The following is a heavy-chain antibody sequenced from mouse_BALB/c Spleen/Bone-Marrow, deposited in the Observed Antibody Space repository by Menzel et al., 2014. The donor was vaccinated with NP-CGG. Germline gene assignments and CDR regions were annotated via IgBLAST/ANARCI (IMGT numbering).Heavy chain of an antibody. J-gene: IGHJ2*01. D-gene: IGHD1-1*01. CDR3: ARGIYYGGYFDY. CDR1: GYSFTGYY. Sequence: EVQLVESGPELVKPGASVKISCKASGYSFTGYYMHWVKQSHVKSLEWIGRINPYNGATSYNQNFKDKASLTVDKSSSTAHMQLHSLTSEDSAVYYCARGIYYGGYFDYWGQGTTLTVSS. V-gene: IGHV1-31*01. CDR2: INPYNGAT.